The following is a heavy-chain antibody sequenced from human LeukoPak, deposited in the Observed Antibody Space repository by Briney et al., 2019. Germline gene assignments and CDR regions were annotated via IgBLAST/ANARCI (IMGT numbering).Heavy chain of an antibody. CDR1: VFTFDDYG. CDR2: INWNGGST. CDR3: AGDHRWGSYRYTVSPFDY. D-gene: IGHD3-16*02. J-gene: IGHJ4*02. Sequence: GGSLRLSCAASVFTFDDYGMSWVRQAPGKGLEWVSGINWNGGSTGYADSVKGRFTISRDNAKNSLYLQVNSLRAEDTALYYCAGDHRWGSYRYTVSPFDYWGQGTLVTVSS. V-gene: IGHV3-20*04.